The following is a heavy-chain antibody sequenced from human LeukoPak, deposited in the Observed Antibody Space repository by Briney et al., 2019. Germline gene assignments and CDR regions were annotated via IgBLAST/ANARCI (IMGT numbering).Heavy chain of an antibody. D-gene: IGHD3-9*01. CDR2: IFASGST. J-gene: IGHJ4*02. Sequence: SETLSVTCTVSGGSISTYSWNWIRQPAGKGLEWIGRIFASGSTKYNPSLKSRVTISVDTSKNQFSLKLRSVTAADTAVYYCARVTGYMIEDYFDYWGQGILVTVSS. V-gene: IGHV4-4*07. CDR3: ARVTGYMIEDYFDY. CDR1: GGSISTYS.